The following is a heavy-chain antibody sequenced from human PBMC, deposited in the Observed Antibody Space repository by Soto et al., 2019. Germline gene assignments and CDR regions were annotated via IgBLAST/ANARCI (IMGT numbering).Heavy chain of an antibody. V-gene: IGHV3-23*01. D-gene: IGHD3-10*01. CDR3: ARGDRGGSGSPASYYFSGLDV. J-gene: IGHJ6*02. CDR1: GFTFSEYA. CDR2: VSANGDIT. Sequence: EVKVLESGGDLVQPGGSLRLSCVASGFTFSEYAMTWVRQAPGKGLDWVSSVSANGDITYYADSVKGRFTSSRDNSNNTLLLQMTSLRAEDTALYYCARGDRGGSGSPASYYFSGLDVWGQGTTVIVSS.